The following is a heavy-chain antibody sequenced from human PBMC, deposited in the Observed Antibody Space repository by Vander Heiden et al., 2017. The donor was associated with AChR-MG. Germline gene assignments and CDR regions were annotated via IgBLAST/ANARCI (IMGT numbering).Heavy chain of an antibody. V-gene: IGHV3-23*01. CDR1: GFTFSSYA. D-gene: IGHD6-13*01. CDR3: AKGGSSWYYFDY. CDR2: ISGSGGST. J-gene: IGHJ4*02. Sequence: EVQLLESGGGLVQPGGSLRPSCAASGFTFSSYAMGWVRQAPGKGLEWVSAISGSGGSTYYADSVKGRFTISRDNSKNTLYLQMNSLRAEDTAVYYCAKGGSSWYYFDYWGQGTLVTVSS.